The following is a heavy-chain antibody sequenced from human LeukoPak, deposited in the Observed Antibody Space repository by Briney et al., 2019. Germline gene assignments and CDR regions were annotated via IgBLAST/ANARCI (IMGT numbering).Heavy chain of an antibody. CDR3: ARGFFYQSSGYYWLDS. CDR1: GYTFSGYY. D-gene: IGHD3-22*01. J-gene: IGHJ5*01. CDR2: INPRTGDT. V-gene: IGHV1-2*02. Sequence: ASVKVPCKASGYTFSGYYIHWVRQAPGQGLEWMGWINPRTGDTKYAQNFQGRVTMTRDTSINTAYMALSRLRTDDTAAYYCARGFFYQSSGYYWLDSWGQGTLVTVSS.